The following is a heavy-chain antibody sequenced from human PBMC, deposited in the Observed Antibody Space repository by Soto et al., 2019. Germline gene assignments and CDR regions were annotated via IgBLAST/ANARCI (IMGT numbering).Heavy chain of an antibody. Sequence: SETLSLTCAVSGGSISSGGYSWSWIRQPPGKGLEWIGYIYHSGSTYYNPSLKSRVTISVDRSKNQFSLKLSSVTAADTAVYYCARFGTTRWFDPWGQGTLVTGS. CDR1: GGSISSGGYS. CDR3: ARFGTTRWFDP. D-gene: IGHD3-16*01. V-gene: IGHV4-30-2*01. CDR2: IYHSGST. J-gene: IGHJ5*02.